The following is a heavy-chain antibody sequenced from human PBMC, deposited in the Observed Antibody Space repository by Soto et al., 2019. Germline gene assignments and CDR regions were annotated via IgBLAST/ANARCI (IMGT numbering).Heavy chain of an antibody. D-gene: IGHD6-19*01. CDR1: GFTFSSYA. J-gene: IGHJ4*02. V-gene: IGHV3-23*01. CDR3: AKEEGGEVAGSGRPQRGY. Sequence: EVQLLESGGGLVQPGGSLRLSCAASGFTFSSYAMSWVRQAPGKGLEWVSAISGSGGSTYYADSVKGRFTISRDNSKNTLYLQMNSLRAEDTAVYYCAKEEGGEVAGSGRPQRGYWGQGTLVTVSS. CDR2: ISGSGGST.